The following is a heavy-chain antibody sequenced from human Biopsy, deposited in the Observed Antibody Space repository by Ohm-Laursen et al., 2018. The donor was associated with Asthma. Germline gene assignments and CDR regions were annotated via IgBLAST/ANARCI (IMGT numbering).Heavy chain of an antibody. CDR1: GFTFHNYV. D-gene: IGHD6-6*01. CDR3: ARGKTWGRSYYFHY. Sequence: SLRLSCAASGFTFHNYVMHWVRQAPGKGLEWVAGIFFDGSNKYYVDSVKGRFTISRDNSKDTLYLQVNSLRGDDTAVYYCARGKTWGRSYYFHYWGQGTLVTVSS. CDR2: IFFDGSNK. J-gene: IGHJ4*02. V-gene: IGHV3-30-3*01.